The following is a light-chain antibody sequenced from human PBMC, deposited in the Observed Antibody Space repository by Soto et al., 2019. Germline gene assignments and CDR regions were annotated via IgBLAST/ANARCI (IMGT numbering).Light chain of an antibody. CDR1: QNVNRF. Sequence: DIQMTQSPCSLSASVGDSVTITCRASQNVNRFLHWYQQRPGKAPKLLIYATSTLQTGVPSRFTGRGFGTEFTLTISSLQPEDFGTYFCQQTYFSQFTFGPGTKVDIK. CDR3: QQTYFSQFT. V-gene: IGKV1-39*01. CDR2: ATS. J-gene: IGKJ3*01.